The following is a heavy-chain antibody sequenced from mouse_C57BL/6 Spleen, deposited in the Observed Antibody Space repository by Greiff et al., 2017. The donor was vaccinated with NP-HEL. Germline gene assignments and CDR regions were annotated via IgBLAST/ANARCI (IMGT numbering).Heavy chain of an antibody. CDR3: ARAAQFYAMDY. Sequence: QVQLKQPGAELVRPGTSVKLSCKASGYTFTSYWMHWVKQRPGQGLEWIGVIDPSDSYTNYNQKFKGKATLTVDTSSSTAYMQLSSLTSEDSAVYYCARAAQFYAMDYWGQGTSVTVSS. CDR2: IDPSDSYT. D-gene: IGHD3-2*02. V-gene: IGHV1-59*01. J-gene: IGHJ4*01. CDR1: GYTFTSYW.